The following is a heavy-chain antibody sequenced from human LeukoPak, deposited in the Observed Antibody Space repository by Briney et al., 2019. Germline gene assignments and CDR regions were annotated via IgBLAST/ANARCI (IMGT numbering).Heavy chain of an antibody. CDR3: ARASWFGELNDAFDI. Sequence: TGGSLRLSCAASGFTLSSYSMNWVRQAPGKGLEWVSSISSSSSYIYYADSVKGRFTISRDNAKNSLYLQMNSLRAEDTAVYYCARASWFGELNDAFDIWGQGTMVTVSS. V-gene: IGHV3-21*01. CDR1: GFTLSSYS. CDR2: ISSSSSYI. D-gene: IGHD3-10*01. J-gene: IGHJ3*02.